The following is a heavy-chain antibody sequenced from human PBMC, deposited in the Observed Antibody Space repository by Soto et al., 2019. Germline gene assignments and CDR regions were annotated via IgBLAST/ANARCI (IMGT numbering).Heavy chain of an antibody. Sequence: QVQLQESGPGLVKPSGTLSLTCEVSGGSISSNYWWSWVRQPPGKGLEGIGEMYHSGSTNYNPCLKSLVTRSVDKSNNQFFLDLTSVTAADTAVYYCARLHMITFGGHVYRPFDIWGQGTMVTVSS. D-gene: IGHD3-16*01. CDR1: GGSISSNYW. CDR3: ARLHMITFGGHVYRPFDI. V-gene: IGHV4-4*02. J-gene: IGHJ3*02. CDR2: MYHSGST.